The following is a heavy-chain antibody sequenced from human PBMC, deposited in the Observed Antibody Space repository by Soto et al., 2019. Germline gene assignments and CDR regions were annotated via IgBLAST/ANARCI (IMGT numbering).Heavy chain of an antibody. D-gene: IGHD3-10*01. V-gene: IGHV1-69*06. CDR3: ARDTWFGELPLRGMDV. CDR2: IIPIFGTA. Sequence: KVSCKASGGTFSSYAISWVRQAPGQGLEWMGGIIPIFGTANYAQKFQGRVTITADKSTSTAYMELSSLRSEDTAVYYCARDTWFGELPLRGMDVWGQGTTVTVSS. J-gene: IGHJ6*02. CDR1: GGTFSSYA.